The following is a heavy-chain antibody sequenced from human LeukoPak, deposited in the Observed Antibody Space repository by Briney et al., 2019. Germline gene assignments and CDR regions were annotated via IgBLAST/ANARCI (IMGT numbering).Heavy chain of an antibody. Sequence: ASVTVSCTASGYTFTSYGISWVRQAPGQGLEWMGGIIPIFRTANYAQKFQGRVTITADESTSTAYMELSSLRSEDTAVYYCARGPVEMATITGLSYYYYMDVWGKGTTVTISS. CDR1: GYTFTSYG. CDR2: IIPIFRTA. CDR3: ARGPVEMATITGLSYYYYMDV. D-gene: IGHD5-24*01. J-gene: IGHJ6*03. V-gene: IGHV1-69*13.